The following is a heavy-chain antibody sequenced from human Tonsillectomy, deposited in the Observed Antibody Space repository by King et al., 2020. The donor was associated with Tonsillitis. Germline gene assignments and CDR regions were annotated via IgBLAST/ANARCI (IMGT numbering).Heavy chain of an antibody. J-gene: IGHJ4*02. CDR2: IKIKTDGGTT. D-gene: IGHD1-26*01. Sequence: VQLVESGGGLVKPGGSLRLSCAASGFTFSNAWMSWVRQAPGKGLEWVGGIKIKTDGGTTDYAAPVKGRLTISRDDSKNTLYLQMNSLKTEDTAVYYFTTQWELLGGNYFDYWGQGTLVTVSS. V-gene: IGHV3-15*01. CDR1: GFTFSNAW. CDR3: TTQWELLGGNYFDY.